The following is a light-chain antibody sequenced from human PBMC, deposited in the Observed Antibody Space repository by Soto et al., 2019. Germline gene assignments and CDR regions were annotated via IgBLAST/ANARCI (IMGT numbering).Light chain of an antibody. V-gene: IGKV1-9*01. Sequence: DIQLTQSPSFLSASVGDRVTITCRASQGISSYLAWYQQKPGKAPKLLIYAASTLQSGVPSRFSGSGSGTEFTLTISSLQPEDFATYYCQQLNIYPSITFGQGTRLEIK. J-gene: IGKJ5*01. CDR3: QQLNIYPSIT. CDR2: AAS. CDR1: QGISSY.